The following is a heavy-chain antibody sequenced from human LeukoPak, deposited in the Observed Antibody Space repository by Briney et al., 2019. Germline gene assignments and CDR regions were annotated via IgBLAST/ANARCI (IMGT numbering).Heavy chain of an antibody. Sequence: SETLSLTCTVSGGSISSYYWSWIRRPPGKGLEWIGYIYYSGSTNYNPSLKSRVTISVDTSKNQFSLKLSSVTAADTAVYYCARLGNMVRGAHSFDYWGQGTLVTVSS. J-gene: IGHJ4*02. CDR1: GGSISSYY. V-gene: IGHV4-59*08. CDR2: IYYSGST. CDR3: ARLGNMVRGAHSFDY. D-gene: IGHD3-10*01.